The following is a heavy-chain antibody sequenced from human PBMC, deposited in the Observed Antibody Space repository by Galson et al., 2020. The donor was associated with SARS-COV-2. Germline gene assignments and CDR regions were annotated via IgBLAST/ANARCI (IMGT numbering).Heavy chain of an antibody. CDR3: AEDNDHDAFDI. D-gene: IGHD1-1*01. J-gene: IGHJ3*02. V-gene: IGHV1-2*04. Sequence: ASVKVSCKASGYTFPGYYIHWVRQAPGQGREWMGWINHNSGGTNNAQIFQDWVTMTRDTSIRTVYMELIRLRSDDTAVYYCAEDNDHDAFDIWGQGTMVTVSS. CDR1: GYTFPGYY. CDR2: INHNSGGT.